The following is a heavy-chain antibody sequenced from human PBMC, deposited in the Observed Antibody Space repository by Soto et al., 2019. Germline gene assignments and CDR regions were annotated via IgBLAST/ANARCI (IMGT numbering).Heavy chain of an antibody. CDR2: ISAYNGNT. D-gene: IGHD3-22*01. Sequence: GASVKVYCKASGYTFTIYGISWVRQAPGQGLEWMGWISAYNGNTNYAQKFQGRVTMTRDTSISTAYMQLSRLRSDDTAVYYCARVAYYYDSSGPFDYWGQGTLVTVSS. CDR3: ARVAYYYDSSGPFDY. J-gene: IGHJ4*02. CDR1: GYTFTIYG. V-gene: IGHV1-18*04.